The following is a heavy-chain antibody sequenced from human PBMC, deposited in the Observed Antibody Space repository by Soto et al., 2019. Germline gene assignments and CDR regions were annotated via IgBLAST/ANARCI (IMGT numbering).Heavy chain of an antibody. CDR1: GGSISSSAYF. Sequence: QLQLQGSGPGLLRPSETLSLTCTVAGGSISSSAYFWGCLRQAPGKGLEWIGSVSYTGSPYYNPYLKSRVSLSVDRPRTKCSLRLTSVTAANTAVYYGARHNHYFYYYIAVWGTGTTVAVS. CDR2: VSYTGSP. J-gene: IGHJ6*03. CDR3: ARHNHYFYYYIAV. V-gene: IGHV4-39*01.